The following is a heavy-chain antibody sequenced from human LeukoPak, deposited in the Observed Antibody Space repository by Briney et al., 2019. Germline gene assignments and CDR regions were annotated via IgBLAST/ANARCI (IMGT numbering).Heavy chain of an antibody. CDR1: GGPISSGDYY. V-gene: IGHV4-31*03. J-gene: IGHJ4*02. Sequence: PSQTLSLTCTVSGGPISSGDYYWSWIRQHPGKGLEWIGYIYYSGSTYYNLSLKSRLTISVDTSKNQFSLKVSSVTAADTAVYYCARYRFGDSPRYFLDYWGQGTLVFVSS. CDR3: ARYRFGDSPRYFLDY. CDR2: IYYSGST. D-gene: IGHD4-17*01.